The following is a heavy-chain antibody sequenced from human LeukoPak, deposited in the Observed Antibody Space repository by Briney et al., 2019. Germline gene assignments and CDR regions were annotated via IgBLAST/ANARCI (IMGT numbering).Heavy chain of an antibody. D-gene: IGHD6-13*01. CDR2: IRQDGNAK. V-gene: IGHV3-7*01. Sequence: GGSLRLSCEASTFTFSSYWMSWVRQAPGKGLQWIANIRQDGNAKYYVDSVKGRFTISRDNSKNTLYLQMNSLRAEDTAVYYCARDSADSSSWYFDYWGQGTLVTVSS. CDR3: ARDSADSSSWYFDY. J-gene: IGHJ4*02. CDR1: TFTFSSYW.